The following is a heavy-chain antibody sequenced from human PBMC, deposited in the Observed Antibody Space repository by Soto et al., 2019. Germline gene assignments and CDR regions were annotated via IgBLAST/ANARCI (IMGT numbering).Heavy chain of an antibody. CDR3: ARGLGFSFYYIEV. V-gene: IGHV3-23*01. CDR2: ISGSGGST. Sequence: PGGSLRLSCAASGFTFSSYAMSWVRQAPGKGLEWVSAISGSGGSTYYADSVKGRFTISRDNSKNTLYLQMNSLRAEDTALYYCARGLGFSFYYIEVWGKGTTVTVSS. D-gene: IGHD6-25*01. J-gene: IGHJ6*03. CDR1: GFTFSSYA.